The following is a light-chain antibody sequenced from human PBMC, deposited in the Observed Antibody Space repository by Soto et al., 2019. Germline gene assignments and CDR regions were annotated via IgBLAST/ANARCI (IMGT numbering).Light chain of an antibody. Sequence: QSALTQPASVSGSPGQSITISCTGATSGIGSSNLVSWYQQHPGKAPKLMIYEGSKRPSGVSNRFSGSKSGNTASLTISGLQAEDEADYYCCSYVGSSTWVFGGGTKVTVL. V-gene: IGLV2-23*01. J-gene: IGLJ3*02. CDR3: CSYVGSSTWV. CDR2: EGS. CDR1: TSGIGSSNL.